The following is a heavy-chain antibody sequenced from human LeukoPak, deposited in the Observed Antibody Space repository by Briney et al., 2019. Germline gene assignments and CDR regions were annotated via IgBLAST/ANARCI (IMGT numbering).Heavy chain of an antibody. J-gene: IGHJ4*02. CDR2: IYYSGST. Sequence: SETLSLTCTVSGGSISSYYWSWIRQPPGKGLEWIGYIYYSGSTNYNPSLESRVTISVDTSKNQFSLKLSSVTAADTAVYYCARGPLGWLDYWGQGTLVTVSS. V-gene: IGHV4-59*01. CDR3: ARGPLGWLDY. D-gene: IGHD4-23*01. CDR1: GGSISSYY.